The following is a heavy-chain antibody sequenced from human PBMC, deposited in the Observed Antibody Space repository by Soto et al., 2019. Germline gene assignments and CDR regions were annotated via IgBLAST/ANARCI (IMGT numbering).Heavy chain of an antibody. CDR3: ASQHSGSYYYFDY. J-gene: IGHJ4*02. CDR1: GGSISSGGYY. Sequence: LSLTCTVSGGSISSGGYYWSWIRQHPGKGLEWIGYIYYSGSTYYNPSLKSRVTISVDTSKNQFSLKLSSVTAADTAVYYCASQHSGSYYYFDYWGQGTLVTISS. V-gene: IGHV4-31*03. D-gene: IGHD1-26*01. CDR2: IYYSGST.